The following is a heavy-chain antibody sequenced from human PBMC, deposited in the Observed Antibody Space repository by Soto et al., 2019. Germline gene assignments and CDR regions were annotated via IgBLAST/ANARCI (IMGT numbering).Heavy chain of an antibody. CDR2: IGGRGGST. CDR3: AKDGYGDRPYYFDY. Sequence: EVQLLESGGGLVQPGGSLRLSCAASGFTFSTYALNWVRQAPGKGLEWVSAIGGRGGSTYFADSVKGRFSISRDSSKNTLYLQMNSLRAEDTAVYYCAKDGYGDRPYYFDYWGLGTLVTVSS. D-gene: IGHD4-17*01. J-gene: IGHJ4*02. CDR1: GFTFSTYA. V-gene: IGHV3-23*01.